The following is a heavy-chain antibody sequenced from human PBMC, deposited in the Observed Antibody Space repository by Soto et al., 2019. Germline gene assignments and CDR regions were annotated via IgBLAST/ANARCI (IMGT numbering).Heavy chain of an antibody. CDR1: GFTFSTYS. V-gene: IGHV3-21*04. CDR2: IGSSNTYI. Sequence: PGGSLRLSCAASGFTFSTYSMNWVRQAPGKGLEWVSSIGSSNTYIYYSDSVKGRFTISRDNAKNSLYLQMNSLRAEDTAVYYCARVEYDYYGMDVWGQGTTVTVSS. J-gene: IGHJ6*02. CDR3: ARVEYDYYGMDV.